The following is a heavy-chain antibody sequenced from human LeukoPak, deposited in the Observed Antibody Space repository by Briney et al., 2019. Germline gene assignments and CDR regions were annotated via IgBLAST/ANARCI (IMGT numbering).Heavy chain of an antibody. Sequence: SETLSLTCTVSGGSISSGSYYSSWIRQPAGKGLEWIGRIYSSGSTNYNPSLKSRVTISLDTSKNQFSLKLSSVTAADTAVYYCARQYSDILTGYHRGELYWYFDLWGRGTLVTVSS. V-gene: IGHV4-61*02. CDR3: ARQYSDILTGYHRGELYWYFDL. CDR1: GGSISSGSYY. D-gene: IGHD3-9*01. CDR2: IYSSGST. J-gene: IGHJ2*01.